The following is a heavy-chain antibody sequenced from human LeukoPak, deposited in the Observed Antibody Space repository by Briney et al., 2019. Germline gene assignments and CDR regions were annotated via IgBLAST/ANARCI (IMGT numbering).Heavy chain of an antibody. J-gene: IGHJ5*02. V-gene: IGHV3-33*01. CDR3: ARDRGSSWPGSWFDP. D-gene: IGHD6-13*01. Sequence: PGGSLRLSCAASGFSFSSYGMHWVRQAPGKGLEWVAVIWYDGSKKYYSDSVKGRFTISRDNSKNTLYLQMNSLRAEDTAVYYCARDRGSSWPGSWFDPWGQGTLVIVSS. CDR2: IWYDGSKK. CDR1: GFSFSSYG.